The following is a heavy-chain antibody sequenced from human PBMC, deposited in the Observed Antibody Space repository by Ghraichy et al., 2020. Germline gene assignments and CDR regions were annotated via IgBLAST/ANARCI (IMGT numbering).Heavy chain of an antibody. CDR2: ISPHSGAT. CDR3: ARPEPYSYGPYYFDY. J-gene: IGHJ4*02. Sequence: ASVNVSCKASGYSFSSYYLHWVRQAPGQGLEWMGWISPHSGATTYAQKFQGRVTMTRDTSISTVYMELSRLRSDDTALYYCARPEPYSYGPYYFDYWGQGTLVTVSS. CDR1: GYSFSSYY. V-gene: IGHV1-2*02. D-gene: IGHD5-18*01.